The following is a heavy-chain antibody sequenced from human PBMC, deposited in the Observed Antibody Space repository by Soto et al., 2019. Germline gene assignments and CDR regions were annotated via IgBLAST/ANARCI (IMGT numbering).Heavy chain of an antibody. CDR2: INPNSGGT. V-gene: IGHV1-2*04. Sequence: GASVKVSCKASGYTFTGYYMHWVRQAPGQGLEWMGWINPNSGGTNYAQKFQGWVTMTRDTSISTAYMELSRLRSDDTAVYYCARLGPGEDDYYFDYWGQGTLVTVSS. CDR1: GYTFTGYY. D-gene: IGHD3-16*01. CDR3: ARLGPGEDDYYFDY. J-gene: IGHJ4*02.